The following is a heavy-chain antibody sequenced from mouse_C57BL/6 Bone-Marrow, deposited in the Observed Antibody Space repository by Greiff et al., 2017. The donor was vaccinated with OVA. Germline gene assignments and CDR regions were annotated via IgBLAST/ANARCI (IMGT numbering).Heavy chain of an antibody. CDR3: ASYGNCDY. D-gene: IGHD2-1*01. CDR1: GFNIKDDY. J-gene: IGHJ2*01. V-gene: IGHV14-4*01. Sequence: EVQVVESGAELVRPGASVKLSCTASGFNIKDDYMHWVKQRPEQGLEWIGWIDPENGDTEYASKFQGKATITADTSSNTAYLQLSSLTSEDAAVYYGASYGNCDYWGQGTTVTVSA. CDR2: IDPENGDT.